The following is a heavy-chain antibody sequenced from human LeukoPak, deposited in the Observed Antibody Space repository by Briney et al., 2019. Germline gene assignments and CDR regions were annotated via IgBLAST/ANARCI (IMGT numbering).Heavy chain of an antibody. J-gene: IGHJ4*02. CDR1: GYTFISYG. D-gene: IGHD4-17*01. Sequence: EASVKVSCKASGYTFISYGISWVRQAPGQGLEWMGWISAYNGNTNYAQKLQGRVTMTTDTSTSTAYMELRSLRSDDTAVYYCARDRTTVTTYYFDYWGQGTLVTVSS. V-gene: IGHV1-18*01. CDR2: ISAYNGNT. CDR3: ARDRTTVTTYYFDY.